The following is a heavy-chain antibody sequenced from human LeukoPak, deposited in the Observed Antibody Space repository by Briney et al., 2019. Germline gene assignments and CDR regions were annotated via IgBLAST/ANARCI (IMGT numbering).Heavy chain of an antibody. Sequence: GGSLRLSCAASGFSFSYYGMHWVRQAPGKGLEWVAFIRADGNNEYNADSVKGRFTISRDNSKNLLYLQMDSLRAEDTALYFCARDPYSGSYGNYYYYYMDVWGKGTTVTISS. J-gene: IGHJ6*03. D-gene: IGHD1-26*01. CDR2: IRADGNNE. CDR3: ARDPYSGSYGNYYYYYMDV. CDR1: GFSFSYYG. V-gene: IGHV3-30*02.